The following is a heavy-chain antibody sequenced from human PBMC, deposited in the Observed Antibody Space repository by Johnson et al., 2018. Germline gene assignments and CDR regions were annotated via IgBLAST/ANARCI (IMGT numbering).Heavy chain of an antibody. CDR3: ARDKLLLRYYYMDV. J-gene: IGHJ6*03. CDR2: ISYDGSNK. D-gene: IGHD2-15*01. CDR1: GFTFSSYG. Sequence: QVQLVESGGGVVQPGRSLRLSCAASGFTFSSYGMHWVRQAPGKGLEWVAVISYDGSNKYYADSVKGRFTISRDNSKNTLYLQMNSLRAEDAAVYYWARDKLLLRYYYMDVWGKGTTVTVSS. V-gene: IGHV3-30*03.